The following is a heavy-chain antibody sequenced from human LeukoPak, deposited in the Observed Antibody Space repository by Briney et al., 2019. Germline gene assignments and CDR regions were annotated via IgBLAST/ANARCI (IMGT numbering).Heavy chain of an antibody. CDR1: GGSISSYD. CDR3: ATFDYGARQTFDY. Sequence: SETLSLTCTVSGGSISSYDWSWFRQPPGKGLEWIGYVHYSGSTTYNPSLKSRVTISVDTSNNQFSLKLSSVTAADTAVYYCATFDYGARQTFDYWGQGTLVTVSS. CDR2: VHYSGST. J-gene: IGHJ4*02. V-gene: IGHV4-59*01. D-gene: IGHD4-17*01.